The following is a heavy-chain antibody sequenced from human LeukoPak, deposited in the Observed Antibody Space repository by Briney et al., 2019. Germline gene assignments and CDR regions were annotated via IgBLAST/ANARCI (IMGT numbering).Heavy chain of an antibody. J-gene: IGHJ4*02. CDR1: GFTFSGSA. Sequence: GGSLRLSCAASGFTFSGSAMHWVRQASGKGLEWVGRIRSKANSYATAYAASVKGRFTISRDNAKNSLYLQMNSLRAEDTAVYYCARAPMIVVVITNPLDYWGQGTLVTVSS. V-gene: IGHV3-73*01. D-gene: IGHD3-22*01. CDR2: IRSKANSYAT. CDR3: ARAPMIVVVITNPLDY.